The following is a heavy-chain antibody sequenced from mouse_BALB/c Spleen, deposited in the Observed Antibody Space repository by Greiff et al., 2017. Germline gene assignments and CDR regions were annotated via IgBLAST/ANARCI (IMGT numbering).Heavy chain of an antibody. J-gene: IGHJ3*01. V-gene: IGHV3-2*02. CDR2: ISYSGST. CDR3: ARGTSYGPWFAY. D-gene: IGHD1-2*01. Sequence: EVQLVESGPGLVKPSQSLSLTCTVTGYSITSDYAWNWIRQFPGNKLEWMGYISYSGSTSYNPSLKSRISITRDTSKNQFFLQLNSVTTEDTATYYCARGTSYGPWFAYWGQGTLVTVSA. CDR1: GYSITSDYA.